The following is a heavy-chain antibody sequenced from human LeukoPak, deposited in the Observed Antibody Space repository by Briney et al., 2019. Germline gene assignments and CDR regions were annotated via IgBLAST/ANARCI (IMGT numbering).Heavy chain of an antibody. J-gene: IGHJ3*02. CDR1: GFTFSSYG. D-gene: IGHD3-16*01. Sequence: PGGSLRLSCAASGFTFSSYGMHWVRQAPGKGLEGVAVIWYDGSNKYYADSVKGRFTISRDNSKNTLYLQMNSLRAEDTAMYYCAKERYTYDNPDAFDIWGQGTMVTVSS. V-gene: IGHV3-33*06. CDR3: AKERYTYDNPDAFDI. CDR2: IWYDGSNK.